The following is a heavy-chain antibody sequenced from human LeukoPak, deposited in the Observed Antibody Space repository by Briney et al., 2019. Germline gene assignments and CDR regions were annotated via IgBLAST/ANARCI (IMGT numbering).Heavy chain of an antibody. Sequence: GGSLRPSCVASGVTFSSYWMHWVRQAPGKGLVWVSRIKSDGSTNYADSVKGRFTSSRDNAKNTESLQMNSLRAEDTGVYFCARAPSEIGGYYPEYFRHWGQGTLVTVSS. D-gene: IGHD3-22*01. CDR3: ARAPSEIGGYYPEYFRH. J-gene: IGHJ1*01. CDR1: GVTFSSYW. V-gene: IGHV3-74*01. CDR2: IKSDGST.